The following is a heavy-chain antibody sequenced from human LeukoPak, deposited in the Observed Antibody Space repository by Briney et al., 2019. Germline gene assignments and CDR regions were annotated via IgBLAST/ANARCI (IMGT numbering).Heavy chain of an antibody. D-gene: IGHD1-14*01. CDR3: ATASTGLFY. Sequence: KTGESLTLSCAASGLTFSNAWMSWVRQAPGEGLEWVGRIKRKTDGETTEYVAPVKGRFTISRDDSKNTLYLQMNSLKTEDTGVYYCATASTGLFYWGQGTLVTVSS. CDR1: GLTFSNAW. CDR2: IKRKTDGETT. V-gene: IGHV3-15*01. J-gene: IGHJ4*02.